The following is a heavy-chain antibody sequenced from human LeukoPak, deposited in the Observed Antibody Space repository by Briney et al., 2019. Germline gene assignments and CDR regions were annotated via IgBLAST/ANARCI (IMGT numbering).Heavy chain of an antibody. Sequence: SQTLSLTCTVSGGSISSGSYYWSWIRQPAGKGLEWIGRIYTSGSTNYNPSLKSRVTISVDTSKNQFSLKLSSVTAADTAVYYCARSRVPAAKALNSWFDPWGQGTLVTVSS. CDR3: ARSRVPAAKALNSWFDP. D-gene: IGHD2-2*01. V-gene: IGHV4-61*02. CDR1: GGSISSGSYY. J-gene: IGHJ5*02. CDR2: IYTSGST.